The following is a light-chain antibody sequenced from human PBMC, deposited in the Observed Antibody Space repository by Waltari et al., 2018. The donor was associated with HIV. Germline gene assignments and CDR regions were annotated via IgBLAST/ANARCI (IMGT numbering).Light chain of an antibody. CDR3: QSYDSNYVVV. V-gene: IGLV6-57*04. CDR1: GGSIAGHF. CDR2: EDD. J-gene: IGLJ3*02. Sequence: NFMLTQPHSVSESPGKTITISCTRRGGSIAGHFVQWYQQRPGSAPTPVIYEDDQRPSWVPDLFSGSIDSSSNSASLTISGLQTEDEADYYCQSYDSNYVVVFGGGTKVTVL.